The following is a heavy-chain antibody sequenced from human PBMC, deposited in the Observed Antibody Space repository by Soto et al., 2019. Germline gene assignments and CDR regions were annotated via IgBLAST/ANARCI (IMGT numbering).Heavy chain of an antibody. D-gene: IGHD3-9*01. J-gene: IGHJ4*02. CDR3: ARGNDILTGYANFDY. V-gene: IGHV4-59*01. Sequence: PSETLSLTCTVSGGSISSYYWSWIRRPPGKGLEWIGYIYYSGSTNYNPSLKSRVTISVDTSKNQFSLKLSSVTAADTAVYYCARGNDILTGYANFDYWGQGTLVTVSS. CDR1: GGSISSYY. CDR2: IYYSGST.